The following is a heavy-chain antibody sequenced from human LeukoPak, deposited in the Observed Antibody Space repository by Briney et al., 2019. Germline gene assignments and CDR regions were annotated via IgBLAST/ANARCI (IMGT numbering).Heavy chain of an antibody. D-gene: IGHD3/OR15-3a*01. V-gene: IGHV4-59*01. J-gene: IGHJ4*02. CDR2: IYYSGSI. Sequence: SETLSLLCTVSGGSISRYYWSWIRQPPGKGLGWIGYIYYSGSINYNPSLKSRVTISVDTSKNQFSLKLSSVTAAYTAVYYCARDCLLGHYWGQGTLVTVSS. CDR1: GGSISRYY. CDR3: ARDCLLGHY.